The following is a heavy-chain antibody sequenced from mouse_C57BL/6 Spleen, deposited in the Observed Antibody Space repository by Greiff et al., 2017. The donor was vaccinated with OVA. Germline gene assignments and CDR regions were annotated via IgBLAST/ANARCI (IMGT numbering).Heavy chain of an antibody. V-gene: IGHV1-69*01. J-gene: IGHJ2*01. CDR3: ARSTSYFDY. CDR1: GYTFTSYW. Sequence: VQLQESGAELVMPGASVKLSCKASGYTFTSYWMHWVKQRPGQGLEWIGEIDPSDSYTNYNQKFKGKSTLTVDKSSSTAYMQLSSLTSEDSAVYYCARSTSYFDYWGQGTTLTVSS. D-gene: IGHD5-5*01. CDR2: IDPSDSYT.